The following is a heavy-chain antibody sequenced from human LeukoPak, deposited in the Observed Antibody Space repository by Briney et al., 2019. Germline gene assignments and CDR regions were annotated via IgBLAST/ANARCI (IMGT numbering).Heavy chain of an antibody. CDR1: GYTFSDYY. CDR3: ARVGIAAAGDY. CDR2: INPNTGDT. J-gene: IGHJ4*02. Sequence: ASVKVSCKASGYTFSDYYIQWVRQAPGQGLEWLGWINPNTGDTHYAQNFRGRVTMTRDQSISTVYLELSSLRSDDTAVYYCARVGIAAAGDYWGQGTLVTVSS. V-gene: IGHV1-2*02. D-gene: IGHD6-13*01.